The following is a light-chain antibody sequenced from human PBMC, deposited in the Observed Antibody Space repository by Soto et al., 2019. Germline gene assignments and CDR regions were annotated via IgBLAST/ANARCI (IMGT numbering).Light chain of an antibody. CDR1: QSISSW. V-gene: IGKV1-5*03. J-gene: IGKJ1*01. CDR3: QQFNNYPWT. Sequence: DIQMTQSPSTLSASVGDRVTITCRASQSISSWLAWYQQKPGKAPNLLIFKASSLESGVPSRFSGSGSGTEFTLTISSLQPYDFATYYCQQFNNYPWTFGQGTRVEI. CDR2: KAS.